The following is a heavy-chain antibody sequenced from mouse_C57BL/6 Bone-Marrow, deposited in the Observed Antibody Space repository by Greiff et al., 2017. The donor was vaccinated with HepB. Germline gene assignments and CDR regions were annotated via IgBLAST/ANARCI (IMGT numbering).Heavy chain of an antibody. CDR2: IYPGDGDT. CDR1: GYAFSSSW. Sequence: VQLKESGPELVKPGASVKISCKASGYAFSSSWMNWVKQRPGKGLEWIGRIYPGDGDTNYNGKFKGKATLTADKSSSTAYMQLSSLTSEDSAVYFCARSSSGYVFYAMDYWGQGTSVTVSS. CDR3: ARSSSGYVFYAMDY. J-gene: IGHJ4*01. D-gene: IGHD3-2*02. V-gene: IGHV1-82*01.